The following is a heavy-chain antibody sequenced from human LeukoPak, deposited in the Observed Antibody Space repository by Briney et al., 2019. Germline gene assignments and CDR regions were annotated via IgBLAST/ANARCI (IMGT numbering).Heavy chain of an antibody. J-gene: IGHJ2*01. CDR3: ASINYYDSSGYLAPDIWYFDL. CDR1: GGSISSYY. D-gene: IGHD3-22*01. Sequence: PSETLSLTCTVSGGSISSYYWSWIRQPPGKGLEWIGYIYYSGSTNYNPSLKSRVTISVDTSKNQFSLKLSSVTAADTAVYYCASINYYDSSGYLAPDIWYFDLWGRGTLVTVSS. V-gene: IGHV4-59*12. CDR2: IYYSGST.